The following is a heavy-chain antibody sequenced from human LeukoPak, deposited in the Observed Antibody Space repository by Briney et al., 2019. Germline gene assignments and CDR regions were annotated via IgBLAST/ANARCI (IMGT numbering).Heavy chain of an antibody. CDR2: ISAYNGNT. CDR1: GYTFTSYG. D-gene: IGHD3-3*01. V-gene: IGHV1-18*01. J-gene: IGHJ4*02. CDR3: ARILTYYDFWSGRYYFDY. Sequence: ASVKVSCKASGYTFTSYGISWVRQAPGQGLERMGWISAYNGNTNYAQKLQGRVTMTTDTSTSTAYMELRSLRSDDTAVYYCARILTYYDFWSGRYYFDYWGQGTLVTVSS.